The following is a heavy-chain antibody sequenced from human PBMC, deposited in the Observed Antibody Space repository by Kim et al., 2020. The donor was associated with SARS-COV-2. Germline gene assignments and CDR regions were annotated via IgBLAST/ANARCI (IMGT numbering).Heavy chain of an antibody. CDR2: IFYSGST. CDR1: SDSFSAYY. V-gene: IGHV4-59*01. J-gene: IGHJ4*02. Sequence: SETLSLTCTVSSDSFSAYYWSWIRQIPGKGLEWIGYIFYSGSTNYNPSLKSRATISWDTSRNQFSLDLTSVTQADTAVYYGARSEGRASWHQFDYWGQG. CDR3: ARSEGRASWHQFDY.